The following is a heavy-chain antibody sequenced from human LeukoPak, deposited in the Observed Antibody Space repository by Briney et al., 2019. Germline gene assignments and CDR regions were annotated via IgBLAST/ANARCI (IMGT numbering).Heavy chain of an antibody. CDR1: GFIFSDYA. CDR2: IGATGSGT. Sequence: GGSLRLSCAASGFIFSDYAMSWVRLAPGKGLECVSGIGATGSGTYYVDSVKGRFTISRGNSKNTLYLQMSSLRADDTAVYYCAKGDYGDSYHYGLDVWGQGTTVIVSS. J-gene: IGHJ6*02. V-gene: IGHV3-23*01. D-gene: IGHD4-17*01. CDR3: AKGDYGDSYHYGLDV.